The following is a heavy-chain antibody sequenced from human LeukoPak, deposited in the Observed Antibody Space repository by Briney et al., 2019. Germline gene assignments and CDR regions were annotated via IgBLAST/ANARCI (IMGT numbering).Heavy chain of an antibody. CDR3: ARDLGLGIFGENDAFDI. CDR2: IYYSGST. Sequence: SETLSLTCTVSGRSISSYYWSWIRQPPGKGLEWLGYIYYSGSTNYNPSLKSRVTISVDTSKNQFSLKLSSVTAADTAVYYCARDLGLGIFGENDAFDIWGQGTMVTVSS. CDR1: GRSISSYY. V-gene: IGHV4-59*12. D-gene: IGHD2-15*01. J-gene: IGHJ3*02.